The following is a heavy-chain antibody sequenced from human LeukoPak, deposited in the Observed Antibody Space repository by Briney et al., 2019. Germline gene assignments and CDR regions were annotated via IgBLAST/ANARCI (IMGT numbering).Heavy chain of an antibody. V-gene: IGHV3-20*04. Sequence: PGGSLRLSCAASGFTFSSYEMNWVRQAPGKGLEWVSGINWNGGRTGYADSVKGRFTISRDNAKNSLYLQMNSLRAEDTALYYCARGYGSGSYLYWGQGTLVSVSS. J-gene: IGHJ4*02. CDR3: ARGYGSGSYLY. D-gene: IGHD3-10*01. CDR2: INWNGGRT. CDR1: GFTFSSYE.